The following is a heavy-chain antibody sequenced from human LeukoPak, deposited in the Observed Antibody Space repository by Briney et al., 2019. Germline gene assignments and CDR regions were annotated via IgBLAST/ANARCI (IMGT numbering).Heavy chain of an antibody. CDR1: GFPFSTHS. CDR3: ARDDGSRSVDY. CDR2: ISAGGDFV. V-gene: IGHV3-21*01. D-gene: IGHD1-26*01. J-gene: IGHJ4*02. Sequence: GGSLRLSCAASGFPFSTHSLNWVPQAPEKGREGVSSISAGGDFVYYGDSVKGRFTMSRDNAKNSLHLQMDSLTAEDTAVYFCARDDGSRSVDYWGQGTLVTVSS.